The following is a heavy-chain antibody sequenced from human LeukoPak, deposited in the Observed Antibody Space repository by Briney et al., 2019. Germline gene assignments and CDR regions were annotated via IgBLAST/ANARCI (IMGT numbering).Heavy chain of an antibody. CDR1: GFSFSYNA. CDR3: ARERLDGNWIDP. CDR2: ISSDGSSA. D-gene: IGHD6-19*01. V-gene: IGHV3-64*01. J-gene: IGHJ5*02. Sequence: GGSLRLSCAASGFSFSYNAMHWVRQAPGKGLEYVAAISSDGSSAYYANSVKGRFTISRDNSKNTLYLQMGSLRDEDMAVYYCARERLDGNWIDPWGQGTLDLVSS.